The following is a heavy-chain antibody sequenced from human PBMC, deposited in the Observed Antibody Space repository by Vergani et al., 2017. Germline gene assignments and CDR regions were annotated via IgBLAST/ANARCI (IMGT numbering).Heavy chain of an antibody. CDR3: GRGGDNYN. CDR2: FKNTGDST. D-gene: IGHD5-24*01. Sequence: EVQLLQSEGAVVQPGGSLRLSCVASGFTFSSHAMSWVRQGHGQGLEWVSSFKNTGDSTHYADSVKGRFTISRDNSKNTLYLQMNSLRVEDTAVYYCGRGGDNYNWGQGTLVTVSS. V-gene: IGHV3-23*01. J-gene: IGHJ4*02. CDR1: GFTFSSHA.